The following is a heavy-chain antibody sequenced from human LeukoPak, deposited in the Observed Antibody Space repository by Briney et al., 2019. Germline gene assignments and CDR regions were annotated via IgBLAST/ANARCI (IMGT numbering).Heavy chain of an antibody. V-gene: IGHV1-2*02. CDR1: GYTFTGYY. Sequence: ASVKVSCKASGYTFTGYYMHWVRQAPGLGLEWMGWINPNSGGTNYAQKFQGRVTMTRDTSISTAYMELSRLRSDDTAVYYCAREMGIAAAGPQALPDYWGQGTLVTVSS. J-gene: IGHJ4*02. CDR3: AREMGIAAAGPQALPDY. D-gene: IGHD6-13*01. CDR2: INPNSGGT.